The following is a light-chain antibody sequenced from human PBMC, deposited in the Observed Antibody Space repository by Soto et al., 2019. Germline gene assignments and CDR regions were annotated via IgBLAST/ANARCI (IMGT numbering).Light chain of an antibody. V-gene: IGKV1-5*03. Sequence: DIQMTQSPSTLSASVGDRVTITCRASQSISSWLAWYQQKPGTAPKLLIYKASTLQSGVPSRFSGSGSGTELTLTISSLQPDDSATYYCQQYNDNWTFGQGTKVDIK. CDR2: KAS. J-gene: IGKJ1*01. CDR3: QQYNDNWT. CDR1: QSISSW.